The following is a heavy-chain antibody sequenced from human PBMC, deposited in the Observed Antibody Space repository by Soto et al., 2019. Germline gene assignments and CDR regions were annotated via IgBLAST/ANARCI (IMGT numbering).Heavy chain of an antibody. CDR3: ARAIGWFGELLGGYYFDY. Sequence: QLQLQESGSGLVKPSQTLSLTCAVSGGSISSGGYSWSWIRQPPGKGLEWIGYIYHSGSTYYNPSLKRRVTISVARSKNQFSLKLSSVTAADTAVYYCARAIGWFGELLGGYYFDYWGQGTLVTVSS. V-gene: IGHV4-30-2*01. J-gene: IGHJ4*02. CDR2: IYHSGST. D-gene: IGHD3-10*01. CDR1: GGSISSGGYS.